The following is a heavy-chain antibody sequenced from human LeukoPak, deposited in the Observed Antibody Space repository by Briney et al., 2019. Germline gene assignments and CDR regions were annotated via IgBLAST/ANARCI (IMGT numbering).Heavy chain of an antibody. CDR1: GFTFISYT. Sequence: GGSLRLSCAASGFTFISYTMNWVRQAPGKGLEWVSSISSSSSYIYYTDSVKGRFTISRDNAKNSLYLQMNSLRAEDTAVYYCARDRSVAGYGAFDIWGQGTMVTVSS. V-gene: IGHV3-21*01. D-gene: IGHD6-19*01. J-gene: IGHJ3*02. CDR3: ARDRSVAGYGAFDI. CDR2: ISSSSSYI.